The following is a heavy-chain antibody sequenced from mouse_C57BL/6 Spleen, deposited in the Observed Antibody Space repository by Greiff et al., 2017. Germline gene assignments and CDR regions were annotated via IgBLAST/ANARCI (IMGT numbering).Heavy chain of an antibody. V-gene: IGHV3-6*01. CDR2: ISYDGSN. Sequence: EVKLMESGPGLVKPSQSLSLTCSVTGYSITSGYYWNWIRQFPGNKLEWMGYISYDGSNNYNPSLKNRISITRDTSKNQFFLKLNSVTTEDTATYYCAREGGQLRAWFAYWGQGTLVTVSA. D-gene: IGHD3-2*02. J-gene: IGHJ3*01. CDR3: AREGGQLRAWFAY. CDR1: GYSITSGYY.